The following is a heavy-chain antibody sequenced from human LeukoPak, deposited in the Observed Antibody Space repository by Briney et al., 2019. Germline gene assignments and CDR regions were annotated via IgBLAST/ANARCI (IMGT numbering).Heavy chain of an antibody. D-gene: IGHD1-14*01. CDR3: ARGGPVSDAFDI. V-gene: IGHV4-39*07. J-gene: IGHJ3*02. CDR1: GGSISSSSYY. Sequence: SETLSLTCTVSGGSISSSSYYWGWIRQPPGKGLEWIGSIYYSGSTYYNPSLKSRVTISVDTSKNQFSLKLSSVTAADTAVYYCARGGPVSDAFDIWGQGTMVTVSS. CDR2: IYYSGST.